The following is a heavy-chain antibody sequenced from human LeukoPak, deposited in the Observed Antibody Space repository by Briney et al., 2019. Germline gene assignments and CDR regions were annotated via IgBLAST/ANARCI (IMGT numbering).Heavy chain of an antibody. CDR2: ISAYNGNT. D-gene: IGHD3-22*01. Sequence: ASVKVSCKASGYTFTSYGISWVRQAPGQGLEWMGWISAYNGNTNYAQKFQGRVTMTTDASTSTAYMELRSLRSDDTAVYYCARVPLSGPSGHYYPHWGQGTLVTVSS. CDR3: ARVPLSGPSGHYYPH. CDR1: GYTFTSYG. V-gene: IGHV1-18*01. J-gene: IGHJ1*01.